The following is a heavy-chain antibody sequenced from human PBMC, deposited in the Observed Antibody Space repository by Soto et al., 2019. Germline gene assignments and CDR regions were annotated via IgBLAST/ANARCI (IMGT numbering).Heavy chain of an antibody. CDR1: GFTFSSYS. Sequence: PGGSLRLSCAASGFTFSSYSMNWVRQAPGKXLEWVSSISSSSSYIYYADSVKGRFTISRDNAKNSLYLQMNSLRAEDTAVYYCARDHYYDSSGHENDAFDIWGQGTMVTVSS. J-gene: IGHJ3*02. D-gene: IGHD3-22*01. CDR2: ISSSSSYI. V-gene: IGHV3-21*01. CDR3: ARDHYYDSSGHENDAFDI.